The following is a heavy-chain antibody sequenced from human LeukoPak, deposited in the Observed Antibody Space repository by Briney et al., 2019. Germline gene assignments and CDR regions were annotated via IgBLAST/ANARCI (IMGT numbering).Heavy chain of an antibody. J-gene: IGHJ4*02. CDR2: IVVGSGNT. CDR1: GFTFTSSA. CDR3: AAEIVGATMDFSQD. V-gene: IGHV1-58*01. D-gene: IGHD1-26*01. Sequence: ASVKASCKASGFTFTSSAVQWVRQARGQRLEWIGWIVVGSGNTNYAQKFQERVTITRDMSTSTAYMELSSLRSEDTAVYYCAAEIVGATMDFSQDWGQGTLVTVSS.